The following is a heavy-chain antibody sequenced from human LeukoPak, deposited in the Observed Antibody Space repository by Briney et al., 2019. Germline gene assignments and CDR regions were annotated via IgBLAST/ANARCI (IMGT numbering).Heavy chain of an antibody. Sequence: GSLRLSCAASGFTFSSNWMSWVRQAPGKGLEWVANIKQDGSEKYYVDSVKGRFTISRDNAKNSLYLQMNSLRAEDTAVYYCARDRAVQYNWNDVPGDYWGQGTLVTVSS. CDR1: GFTFSSNW. CDR3: ARDRAVQYNWNDVPGDY. CDR2: IKQDGSEK. D-gene: IGHD1-1*01. J-gene: IGHJ4*02. V-gene: IGHV3-7*03.